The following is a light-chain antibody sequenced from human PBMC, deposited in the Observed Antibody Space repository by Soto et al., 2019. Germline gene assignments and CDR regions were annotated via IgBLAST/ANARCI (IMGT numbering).Light chain of an antibody. V-gene: IGKV3-11*01. CDR3: QQRSNWPLT. J-gene: IGKJ4*01. CDR2: DAS. Sequence: EIVLTQSPATLSLSPGERATLSCRASQSVSSYLAWYQQRRGQAHRLLIYDASNRATGIPARFSGRGSGTDFTLTISSLEPEDFAVYYFQQRSNWPLTSGGGTKVEIK. CDR1: QSVSSY.